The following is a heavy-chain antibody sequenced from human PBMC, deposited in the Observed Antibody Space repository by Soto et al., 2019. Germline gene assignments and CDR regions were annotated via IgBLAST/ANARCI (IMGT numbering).Heavy chain of an antibody. CDR2: INSDGSST. CDR3: ARDHVVSRNWFDP. V-gene: IGHV3-74*01. D-gene: IGHD2-21*01. Sequence: EVQLVESGRGLVQPGGSLRLSCAASGFTFSSYWMHWVRQAPGKGLVWVSRINSDGSSTSYADSVKGRFTISRDNAKNTLYLQMNSLRAGDTAVYYCARDHVVSRNWFDPWGQGTLVTVSS. J-gene: IGHJ5*02. CDR1: GFTFSSYW.